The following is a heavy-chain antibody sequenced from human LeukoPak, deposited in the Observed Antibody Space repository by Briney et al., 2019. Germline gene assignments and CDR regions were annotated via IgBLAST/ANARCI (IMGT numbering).Heavy chain of an antibody. CDR3: ARTYYDILTGYAAWYFDY. V-gene: IGHV1-69*13. D-gene: IGHD3-9*01. CDR1: GGTFSSYA. CDR2: IIPIFGTA. J-gene: IGHJ4*02. Sequence: SVEVSCKASGGTFSSYAISWVRQAPGQGLEWMGGIIPIFGTANYAQKFQGRVTITADESTSTAYMELSSLRSEDTAVYYCARTYYDILTGYAAWYFDYWGQGTLVTVSS.